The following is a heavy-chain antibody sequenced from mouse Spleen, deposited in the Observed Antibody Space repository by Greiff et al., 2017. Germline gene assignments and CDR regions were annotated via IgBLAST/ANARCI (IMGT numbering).Heavy chain of an antibody. V-gene: IGHV5-9*01. CDR3: ARQTYFDY. J-gene: IGHJ2*01. CDR1: GFTFSNYA. Sequence: DVMLVESGGGLVKLGGSLKLSCAASGFTFSNYAMSWVRQTPEKRLEWVATINSGGGNTYYPDSVKGRFTISRDNAKNTLYLQMSSLKSEDTAMYYCARQTYFDYWGQGTTLTVSS. CDR2: INSGGGNT.